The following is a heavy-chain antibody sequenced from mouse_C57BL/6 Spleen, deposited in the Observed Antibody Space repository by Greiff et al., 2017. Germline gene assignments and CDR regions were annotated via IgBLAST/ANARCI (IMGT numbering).Heavy chain of an antibody. CDR2: IRNKANGYTT. D-gene: IGHD4-1*01. Sequence: EVKVVESGGGLVQPGGSLSLSCAASGFTFTDYYMSWVRQPPGKALEWLGFIRNKANGYTTEYSASVKGRFTISRDNSQSILYLQMNALRAEDSATYYCARYELYFDYWGQGTTLTVSS. J-gene: IGHJ2*01. V-gene: IGHV7-3*01. CDR1: GFTFTDYY. CDR3: ARYELYFDY.